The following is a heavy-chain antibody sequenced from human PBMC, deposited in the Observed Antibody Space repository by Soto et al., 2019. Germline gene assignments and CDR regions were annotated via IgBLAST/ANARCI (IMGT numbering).Heavy chain of an antibody. J-gene: IGHJ6*02. D-gene: IGHD3-10*01. CDR3: AREGTTIRNYDYYYYGMAV. V-gene: IGHV1-18*01. CDR2: ISAFTGNT. CDR1: DYTFTSYG. Sequence: ASVKVSCKASDYTFTSYGISLVRQVPGQGLERMGWISAFTGNTKYAQKVQVSVTMTTDTSTSTAYMELRRLRSADTAVYYCAREGTTIRNYDYYYYGMAVWGQGTTVTSP.